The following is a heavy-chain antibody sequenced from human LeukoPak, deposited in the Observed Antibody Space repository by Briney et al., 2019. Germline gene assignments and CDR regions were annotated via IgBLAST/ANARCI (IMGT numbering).Heavy chain of an antibody. CDR3: ARDGYQLLLLDAFDI. D-gene: IGHD2-2*01. Sequence: GGSLRLSCAASGFTFSDYYMSWIRQAPGKGLEWVSYISSSGSTIYYADSVKGRFTISRDNAKNSLYLQMNSLRAEGTAVYYCARDGYQLLLLDAFDIWGQGTMVTVSS. J-gene: IGHJ3*02. CDR2: ISSSGSTI. CDR1: GFTFSDYY. V-gene: IGHV3-11*04.